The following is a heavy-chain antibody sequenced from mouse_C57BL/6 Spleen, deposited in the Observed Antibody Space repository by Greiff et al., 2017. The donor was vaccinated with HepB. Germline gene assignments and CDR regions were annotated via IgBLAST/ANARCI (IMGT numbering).Heavy chain of an antibody. CDR2: INPNNGGT. V-gene: IGHV1-22*01. D-gene: IGHD2-4*01. J-gene: IGHJ1*03. CDR1: GYTFTDYN. CDR3: APLHYDYDDWYFDV. Sequence: EVQLQQSGPELVKPGASVKMSCKASGYTFTDYNMHWVKQSHGKSLEWIGYINPNNGGTSYNQKFKGKATLTVNKSSSTAYMELRSLTSEDSAVYYCAPLHYDYDDWYFDVWGTGTTVTVSS.